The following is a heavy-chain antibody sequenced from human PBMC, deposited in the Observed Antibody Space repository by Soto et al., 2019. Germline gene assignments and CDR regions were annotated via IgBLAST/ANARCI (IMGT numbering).Heavy chain of an antibody. D-gene: IGHD3-9*01. CDR3: ARFPVLRYFDWLPRRPPYYYYGMDV. CDR1: GYSFTTYW. CDR2: IYPSDSYT. V-gene: IGHV5-51*01. J-gene: IGHJ6*02. Sequence: PGESLKISSKGSGYSFTTYWIGWVRQMPGKGLEWMGIIYPSDSYTSYSPSFQGHVTISADKSISTAYLQWSSLKASDTAMYYCARFPVLRYFDWLPRRPPYYYYGMDVWGQGTTVTVSS.